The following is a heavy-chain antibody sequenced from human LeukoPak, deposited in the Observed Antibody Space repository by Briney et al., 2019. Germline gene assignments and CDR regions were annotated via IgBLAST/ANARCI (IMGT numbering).Heavy chain of an antibody. V-gene: IGHV4-59*01. J-gene: IGHJ6*02. Sequence: ASETLSLTCTVSGGSISSYYWNWIRQPPGKGLEWIGCIYYSGSTNYNPSLKSRVTISVDTSKNQFSLKLSFVTAADTAMYYCASSPPSYYGMDVWGQGTTVTVSS. CDR3: ASSPPSYYGMDV. CDR1: GGSISSYY. CDR2: IYYSGST.